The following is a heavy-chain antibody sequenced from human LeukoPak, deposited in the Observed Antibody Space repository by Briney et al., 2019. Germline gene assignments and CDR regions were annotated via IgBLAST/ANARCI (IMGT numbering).Heavy chain of an antibody. J-gene: IGHJ4*02. CDR2: INRDGSST. CDR1: GIIFSNYW. D-gene: IGHD5-18*01. CDR3: ARGGGYSYGSFDY. Sequence: GGSLRLSCAASGIIFSNYWMHWVRHAPGKGLVWVSRINRDGSSTSYADSVKGRFTISRDNAKNTLYLQMNSLRAEDTAVYYCARGGGYSYGSFDYWGQGTLVTVSS. V-gene: IGHV3-74*01.